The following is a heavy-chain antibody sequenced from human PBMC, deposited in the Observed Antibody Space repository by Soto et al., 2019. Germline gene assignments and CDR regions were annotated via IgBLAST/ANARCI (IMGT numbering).Heavy chain of an antibody. V-gene: IGHV1-69*13. CDR1: GGTFSSYA. CDR2: IIPIFGTA. Sequence: SVKVSCKASGGTFSSYAISWVRQAPGQGLEWMGGIIPIFGTANYAQKLQGRVTITADESTSTAYMELSSLRSEDTAVYYCAIGKITMIVVALSWGQGTLVTVSS. D-gene: IGHD3-22*01. CDR3: AIGKITMIVVALS. J-gene: IGHJ4*02.